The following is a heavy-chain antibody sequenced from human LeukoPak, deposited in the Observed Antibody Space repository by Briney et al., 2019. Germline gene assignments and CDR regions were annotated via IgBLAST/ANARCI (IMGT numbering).Heavy chain of an antibody. CDR2: IIPIFGTA. J-gene: IGHJ6*02. V-gene: IGHV1-69*01. CDR1: GGTFSSYA. CDR3: ARDPVTRSMVRGVVAYYYYGMDV. Sequence: SVKVSCKASGGTFSSYAISWVRQAPGQGLEWMGGIIPIFGTANYAQKFQGRVTITADESTSTAYMELSSLRSEDTAVYYCARDPVTRSMVRGVVAYYYYGMDVWGQGTTVTVSS. D-gene: IGHD3-10*01.